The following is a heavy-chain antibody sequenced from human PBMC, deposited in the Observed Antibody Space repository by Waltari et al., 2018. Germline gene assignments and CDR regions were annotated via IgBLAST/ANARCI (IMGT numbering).Heavy chain of an antibody. CDR3: ARGVTTIGAEDMDV. V-gene: IGHV4-4*07. CDR2: IYTSGST. J-gene: IGHJ6*02. Sequence: QVQLQESGPGLVKPSETLSLTCTVSGGSISSYSWSWIRQPAGKGLEWIGRIYTSGSTNYNPSLKSRVTMSVDTSKNQFSLKLSSVTAADTAVYYCARGVTTIGAEDMDVWGQGTTVTVSS. CDR1: GGSISSYS. D-gene: IGHD1-26*01.